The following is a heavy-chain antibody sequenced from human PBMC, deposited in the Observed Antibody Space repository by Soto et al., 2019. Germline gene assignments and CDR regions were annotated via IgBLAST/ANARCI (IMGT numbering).Heavy chain of an antibody. CDR1: GGSFSGYD. CDR3: ARDKITGLFDY. V-gene: IGHV4-34*01. CDR2: INHSGSS. D-gene: IGHD2-8*02. J-gene: IGHJ4*02. Sequence: SETLSLTCAFYGGSFSGYDWTWLRQPPGTGLEWIGEINHSGSSNYNPSLKSRVTISVDTSKNQFSLKLTSVTAADTAVYYCARDKITGLFDYWGQGTLVTVSS.